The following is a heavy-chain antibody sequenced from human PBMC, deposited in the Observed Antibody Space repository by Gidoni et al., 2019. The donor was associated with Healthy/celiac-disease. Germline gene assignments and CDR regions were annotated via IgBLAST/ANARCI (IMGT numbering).Heavy chain of an antibody. CDR3: ASIRYFDYYYMDV. Sequence: EVQLVESGGGLVQPGGSLRLSFAASGFSFSSYEMNWVRQAPGKGLEWVSYISSSGSTIYYADSVKGRFTISRDNAKNSLYLQMNSLRAEDTAVYYCASIRYFDYYYMDVWGKGTTVTVSS. J-gene: IGHJ6*03. CDR1: GFSFSSYE. D-gene: IGHD3-9*01. V-gene: IGHV3-48*03. CDR2: ISSSGSTI.